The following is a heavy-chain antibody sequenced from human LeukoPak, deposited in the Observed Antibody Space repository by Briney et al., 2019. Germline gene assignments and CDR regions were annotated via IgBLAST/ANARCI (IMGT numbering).Heavy chain of an antibody. V-gene: IGHV3-66*02. J-gene: IGHJ4*02. CDR2: IYSGGST. CDR3: ASILRRGRSLDY. Sequence: GGSLRLSCAASGFTVSSNYMSWVRQAPGKGLEWVSVIYSGGSTYYADSVKGRFTISRDNSKNTLYLQMNSLRAEDTAVYYCASILRRGRSLDYWGQGTLVTVSS. CDR1: GFTVSSNY. D-gene: IGHD2-8*01.